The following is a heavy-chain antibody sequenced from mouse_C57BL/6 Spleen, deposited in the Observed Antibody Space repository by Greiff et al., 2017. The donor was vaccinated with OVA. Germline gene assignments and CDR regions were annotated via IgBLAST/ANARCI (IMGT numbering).Heavy chain of an antibody. CDR3: ARYPQLGRGYFDY. J-gene: IGHJ2*01. CDR1: GYTFTSYW. CDR2: IDPSDSYT. D-gene: IGHD4-1*02. V-gene: IGHV1-69*01. Sequence: VQLQQPGAELVMPGASVKLSCKASGYTFTSYWMHWVKQRPGQGLEWIGEIDPSDSYTNYNQKFKGKSTLTVDKSSSTAYMQLSSLTSEDSAVYYCARYPQLGRGYFDYWGQGTTLTVSS.